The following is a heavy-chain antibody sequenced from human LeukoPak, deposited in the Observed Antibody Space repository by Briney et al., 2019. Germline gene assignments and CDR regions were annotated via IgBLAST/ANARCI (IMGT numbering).Heavy chain of an antibody. CDR1: GGTFSSYA. Sequence: ASVKVSCKASGGTFSSYAFSWVRQAPGQGLEWMGRIIPILGIANYAQKFQGRVTITADKSTSTAYMELSSLRSEDTAVYYCARDLITPRTIVTPGYFDYWGQGTLVTVSS. V-gene: IGHV1-69*04. J-gene: IGHJ4*02. CDR2: IIPILGIA. D-gene: IGHD4-23*01. CDR3: ARDLITPRTIVTPGYFDY.